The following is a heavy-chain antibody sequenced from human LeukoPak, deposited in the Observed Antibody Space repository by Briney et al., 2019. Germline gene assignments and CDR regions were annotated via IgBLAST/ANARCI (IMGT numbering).Heavy chain of an antibody. V-gene: IGHV5-51*01. CDR3: ARLVWAAMVRHFDY. CDR2: IYPGDSDT. Sequence: GESLQISCKGSGYSFTSYWIGWVRQLPGKGLEWMGIIYPGDSDTRYSPSFQGQVTISADKSISTAHLQWSSLKASDTAMYYCARLVWAAMVRHFDYWGQGTLVTVSS. J-gene: IGHJ4*02. D-gene: IGHD5-18*01. CDR1: GYSFTSYW.